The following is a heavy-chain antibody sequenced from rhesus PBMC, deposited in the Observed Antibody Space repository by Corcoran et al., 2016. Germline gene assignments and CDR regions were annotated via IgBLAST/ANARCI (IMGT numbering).Heavy chain of an antibody. CDR2: TYGSGGST. CDR3: ARGARGYSYSPFDY. V-gene: IGHV4S2*01. J-gene: IGHJ4*01. CDR1: GASISSNY. Sequence: QVKLQESGPGLVKPSETLPLTCAVSGASISSNYLRWLRPATGKVLEWLGCTYGSGGSTNYNPDLKRRVTISIYTSKNQFSLKLSSVTAADTAVYYCARGARGYSYSPFDYWGQGVLVTVSS. D-gene: IGHD5-12*01.